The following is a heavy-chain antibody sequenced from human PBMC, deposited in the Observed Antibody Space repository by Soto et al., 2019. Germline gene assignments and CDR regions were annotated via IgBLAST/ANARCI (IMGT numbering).Heavy chain of an antibody. J-gene: IGHJ4*02. CDR2: IYYSGST. CDR3: AGRHRWQLGQFGY. CDR1: GGSISSSSYY. V-gene: IGHV4-39*01. Sequence: PSESLSLTCTVSGGSISSSSYYWGWIRQPPGKGLEWIGSIYYSGSTYYNPSLKSRVTISVDTSKNQFSLKLSSVTAADTAVYYCAGRHRWQLGQFGYLRQGTMVAAST. D-gene: IGHD6-6*01.